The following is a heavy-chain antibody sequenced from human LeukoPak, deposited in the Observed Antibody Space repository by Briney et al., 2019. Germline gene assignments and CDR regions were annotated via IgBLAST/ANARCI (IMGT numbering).Heavy chain of an antibody. D-gene: IGHD2-21*02. CDR2: ISHTGSTM. V-gene: IGHV3-48*04. CDR1: GFSFSIYS. CDR3: ARDPYCGGDCYPSMFDY. J-gene: IGHJ4*02. Sequence: PGGSLRLSCAASGFSFSIYSLNWVRQAPGKGLEWVSYISHTGSTMSYADSVKGRFTISRDNAKNSLYLQMNSLRAEDTAVYYCARDPYCGGDCYPSMFDYWGQGTLVTVSS.